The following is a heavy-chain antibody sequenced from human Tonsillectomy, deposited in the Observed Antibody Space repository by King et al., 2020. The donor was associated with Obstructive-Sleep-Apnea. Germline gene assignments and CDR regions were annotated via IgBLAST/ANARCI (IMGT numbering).Heavy chain of an antibody. Sequence: QVQLVESGGGVVQPGRSLRLSCAASGFTFSSYGVHWVRQAPGKGLEWVAVIWYDGSNKYYADSVKGRFTISRDNSKNTLYLQMNRLRAEDTAVYYCARDKEGDYEGDWFDPWGQATLVTVSS. CDR1: GFTFSSYG. D-gene: IGHD4-17*01. CDR3: ARDKEGDYEGDWFDP. V-gene: IGHV3-33*01. J-gene: IGHJ5*02. CDR2: IWYDGSNK.